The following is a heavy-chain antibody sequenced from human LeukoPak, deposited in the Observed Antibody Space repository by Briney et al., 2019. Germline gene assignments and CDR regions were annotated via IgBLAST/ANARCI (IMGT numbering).Heavy chain of an antibody. Sequence: GGSLRLSCAASGFTFSNYAMSWVRQAPGKGLEWVSAISSSGGSTYYADSVKGRFTISRDNSKNTLYLQMNSLRAEDTAVYYCAKEGPLTYCSSTSCYTDAFDIWGQGTMVTVSS. CDR2: ISSSGGST. J-gene: IGHJ3*02. CDR3: AKEGPLTYCSSTSCYTDAFDI. CDR1: GFTFSNYA. D-gene: IGHD2-2*02. V-gene: IGHV3-23*01.